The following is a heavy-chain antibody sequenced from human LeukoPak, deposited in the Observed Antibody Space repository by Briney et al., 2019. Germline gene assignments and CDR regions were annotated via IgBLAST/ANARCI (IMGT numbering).Heavy chain of an antibody. V-gene: IGHV4-59*12. Sequence: SETLSLTCTVSGGSISTYYWSWIRQPPGKGLEWIGEIYHSGSINYNPSLKSRVTISLDKSQNRFSLNLNSVTAADTAVCYCARNGWYVIDYWGQGTLVTVSS. J-gene: IGHJ4*02. CDR2: IYHSGSI. D-gene: IGHD6-19*01. CDR3: ARNGWYVIDY. CDR1: GGSISTYY.